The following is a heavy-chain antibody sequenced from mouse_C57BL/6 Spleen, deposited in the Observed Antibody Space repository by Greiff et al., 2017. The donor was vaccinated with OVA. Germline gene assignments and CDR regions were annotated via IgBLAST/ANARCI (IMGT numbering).Heavy chain of an antibody. V-gene: IGHV1-82*01. J-gene: IGHJ4*01. CDR1: GYAFSSSW. D-gene: IGHD6-1*01. CDR3: ARSASLGAMDY. CDR2: IYPGDGGT. Sequence: LVESGPELVKPGASVKISCKASGYAFSSSWMNWVKQRPGKGLEWIGRIYPGDGGTNYNGKFKGKATLTADKSSSTAYMQLSSLTSEDSAVYFGARSASLGAMDYWGQGTSVTVSS.